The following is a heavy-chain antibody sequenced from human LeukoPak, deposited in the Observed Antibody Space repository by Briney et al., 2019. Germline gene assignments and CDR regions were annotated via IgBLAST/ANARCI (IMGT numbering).Heavy chain of an antibody. CDR3: AKHPTVTTHYYSYMDV. Sequence: PGGSLRLSCAASGFTFSSYWMSWVRQAPGKGLEWVSAISGSGGSTYYADSVKGRFTISRDNSKNTLYLQMNSLRAEDTAVYYCAKHPTVTTHYYSYMDVWGKGTTVTVSS. V-gene: IGHV3-23*01. D-gene: IGHD4-17*01. J-gene: IGHJ6*03. CDR2: ISGSGGST. CDR1: GFTFSSYW.